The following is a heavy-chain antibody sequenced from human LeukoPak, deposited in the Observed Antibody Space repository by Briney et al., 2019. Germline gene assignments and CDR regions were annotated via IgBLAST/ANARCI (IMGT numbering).Heavy chain of an antibody. CDR2: INPSGGST. V-gene: IGHV1-46*01. D-gene: IGHD6-6*01. CDR1: GYTFTSYY. J-gene: IGHJ4*02. CDR3: AARAEAARRIFDY. Sequence: GASVKVSCKASGYTFTSYYMHWVRQAPGQGLEWMGIINPSGGSTNYAQKFQERVTITRDMSTSTAYMELSSLRSEDTAVYYCAARAEAARRIFDYWGQGTLVTVSS.